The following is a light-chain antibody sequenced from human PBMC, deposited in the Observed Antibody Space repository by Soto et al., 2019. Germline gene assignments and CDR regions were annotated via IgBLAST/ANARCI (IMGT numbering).Light chain of an antibody. V-gene: IGLV1-44*01. CDR1: NSNIGSYS. J-gene: IGLJ2*01. Sequence: QSVLTQPPSASGTPGQRVTISCSGSNSNIGSYSVNWYRHLPGTAPKLLVFSDVQRPSGVPDRFSGSKSGPSASLAISGLQSEDEADYYCAAWDDSLNGPVFGGGTKVTVL. CDR3: AAWDDSLNGPV. CDR2: SDV.